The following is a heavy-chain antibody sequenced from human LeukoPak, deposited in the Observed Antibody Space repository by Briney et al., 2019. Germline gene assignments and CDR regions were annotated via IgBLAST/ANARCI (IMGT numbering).Heavy chain of an antibody. D-gene: IGHD1-26*01. CDR2: IYYSGST. V-gene: IGHV4-59*12. Sequence: SETLSLTCTVSGGSISSYYWSWIRQPPGKGLEWIGYIYYSGSTNYNPSLKSRVTISVDTSKNQFSLKLSSVTAADTAVYYCARVRWELLDGAFDIWGQGTMVTVSS. CDR3: ARVRWELLDGAFDI. CDR1: GGSISSYY. J-gene: IGHJ3*02.